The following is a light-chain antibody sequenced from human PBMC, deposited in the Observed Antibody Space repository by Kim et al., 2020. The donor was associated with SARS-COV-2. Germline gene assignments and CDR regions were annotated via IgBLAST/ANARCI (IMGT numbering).Light chain of an antibody. V-gene: IGKV3-11*01. CDR1: QSVSSY. CDR2: DVS. J-gene: IGKJ4*01. CDR3: QHRSNWPLT. Sequence: LSPGERATPSCRASQSVSSYLAWYQQKLGQAPRLLIYDVSNRATGIPARFSGSGSGTDFTLTISSLEPEEFAVYYCQHRSNWPLTFGGGTKVDIK.